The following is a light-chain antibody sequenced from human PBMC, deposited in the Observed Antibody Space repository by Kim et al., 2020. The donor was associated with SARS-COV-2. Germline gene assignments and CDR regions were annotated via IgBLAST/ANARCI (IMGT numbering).Light chain of an antibody. CDR3: QQYHYWRA. CDR2: DAS. Sequence: SACESEMLTSWAIQSNSANVAWYHLSPGLAPRVRIYDASPGATGIPARFSGSASGTEFTLTISSLQSEDFAVFYCQQYHYWRAFDQG. CDR1: QSNSAN. J-gene: IGKJ5*01. V-gene: IGKV3-15*01.